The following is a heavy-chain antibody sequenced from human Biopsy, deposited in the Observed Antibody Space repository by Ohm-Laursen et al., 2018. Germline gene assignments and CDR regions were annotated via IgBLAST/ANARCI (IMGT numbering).Heavy chain of an antibody. D-gene: IGHD1-26*01. V-gene: IGHV4-59*07. CDR2: IYYSGGT. CDR1: GGSMTGYE. Sequence: SDTLSLTWRVSGGSMTGYEWSWIRLAPGKGLEWIGYIYYSGGTKYNPSLASRVTSSVDMSKSQFSLKLYSVTAADTAVYYCARVEAGTYDALDIWGQGTLVAVSA. J-gene: IGHJ3*02. CDR3: ARVEAGTYDALDI.